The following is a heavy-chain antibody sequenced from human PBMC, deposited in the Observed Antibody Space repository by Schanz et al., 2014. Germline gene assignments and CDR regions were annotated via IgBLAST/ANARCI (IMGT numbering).Heavy chain of an antibody. Sequence: QVQLVESGGGAVQPGRSLRLSCAASGFTFSAYGMHWVRQAPGKGLEWVTVIWYDGNNKYYADSVKGRFTISRDNSKNTLYLQMNSLRSEDTAVYYCTRDRGALINHNDALDLWGQGTMVSVSS. CDR2: IWYDGNNK. V-gene: IGHV3-33*01. J-gene: IGHJ3*01. D-gene: IGHD3-16*01. CDR3: TRDRGALINHNDALDL. CDR1: GFTFSAYG.